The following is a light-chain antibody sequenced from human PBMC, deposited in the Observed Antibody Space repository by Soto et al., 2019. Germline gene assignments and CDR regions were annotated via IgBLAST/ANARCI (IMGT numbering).Light chain of an antibody. Sequence: PGGSATLSCRASERVSTNLAWYQQTPGQAPRLLIYAASRRATGIPDRFSGSRSGTDFTLTISRLEPEDFAVYYCQQRSNWGAPFGQGTKVDI. V-gene: IGKV3D-20*02. CDR2: AAS. CDR1: ERVSTN. J-gene: IGKJ1*01. CDR3: QQRSNWGAP.